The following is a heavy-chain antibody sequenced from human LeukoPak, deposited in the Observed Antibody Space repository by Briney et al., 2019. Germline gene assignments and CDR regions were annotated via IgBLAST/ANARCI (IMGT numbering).Heavy chain of an antibody. D-gene: IGHD5-24*01. CDR3: ARAEMDYYYYMDV. Sequence: PSETLSLTCAVYGGSFSGYYWSWIRQPPGKGLEWIGEINHGGSTNYNPSLKSRVTISVDTSKNQFSLKLSSVTAADTAVYYCARAEMDYYYYMDVWGKGTTVTISS. CDR2: INHGGST. J-gene: IGHJ6*03. CDR1: GGSFSGYY. V-gene: IGHV4-34*01.